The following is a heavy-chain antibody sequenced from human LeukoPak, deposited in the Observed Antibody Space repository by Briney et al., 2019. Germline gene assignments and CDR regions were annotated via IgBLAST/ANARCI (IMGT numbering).Heavy chain of an antibody. CDR2: ISAVGTYI. CDR3: ARGGIAGRAVYYYYMDV. J-gene: IGHJ6*03. D-gene: IGHD6-6*01. CDR1: GFSFRSYT. V-gene: IGHV3-21*01. Sequence: PGGSLRLSCAASGFSFRSYTIHWVRRAPGKGLEWVSSISAVGTYIYYADSVKGRFTISRDNVEKSAYLELSGLTGQDTAIYYCARGGIAGRAVYYYYMDVWGKGTTVTVSS.